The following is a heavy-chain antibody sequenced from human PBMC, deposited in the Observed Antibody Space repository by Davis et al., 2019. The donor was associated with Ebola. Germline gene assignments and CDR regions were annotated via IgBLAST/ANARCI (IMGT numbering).Heavy chain of an antibody. CDR2: IYYSGGT. CDR3: ARLYDFYDY. Sequence: SETLSLTCTASGGSISSSSYYWGWIRQPPGKGLEWIGSIYYSGGTYYNPSLKSRVTISVDTYKNQFSLKLSSVTAADTAVYYCARLYDFYDYWGQGTLVTVSS. J-gene: IGHJ4*02. D-gene: IGHD3-3*01. CDR1: GGSISSSSYY. V-gene: IGHV4-39*01.